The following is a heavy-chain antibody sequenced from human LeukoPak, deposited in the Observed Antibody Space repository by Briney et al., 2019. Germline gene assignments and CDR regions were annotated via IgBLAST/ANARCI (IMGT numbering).Heavy chain of an antibody. J-gene: IGHJ4*02. CDR2: ISSSSRSK. CDR1: GFTFSSYG. V-gene: IGHV3-21*01. CDR3: ARENLVVDTASAYFDY. D-gene: IGHD5-18*01. Sequence: PGGSLRLSCAASGFTFSSYGMHWVRQAPGKGLEWVSSISSSSRSKYYADSVKGRFTISRDNAKNSLYLQMNSLRAEDTAVYYCARENLVVDTASAYFDYWGQGTLVTVSS.